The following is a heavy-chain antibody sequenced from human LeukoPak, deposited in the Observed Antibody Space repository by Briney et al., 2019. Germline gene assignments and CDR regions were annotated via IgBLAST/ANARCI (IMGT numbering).Heavy chain of an antibody. CDR3: ARQKHLVWKPRSGTMVRGVTYDAFDI. D-gene: IGHD3-10*01. CDR2: IYSGGST. J-gene: IGHJ3*02. V-gene: IGHV3-53*01. CDR1: GFTVSSNY. Sequence: PGGSLRLSCAASGFTVSSNYMSWVRQAPGKGLEWVSVIYSGGSTYYADSVKGRFTISRDNSKNTLYLQMNSLRAEDTAVYYCARQKHLVWKPRSGTMVRGVTYDAFDIWGQGTMVTVSS.